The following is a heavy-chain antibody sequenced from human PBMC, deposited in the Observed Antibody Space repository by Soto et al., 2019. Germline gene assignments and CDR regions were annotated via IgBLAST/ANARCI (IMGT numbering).Heavy chain of an antibody. CDR3: SRDIMGDSSYYAAVAGTFDY. CDR1: GYSISSGYY. D-gene: IGHD6-19*01. CDR2: ISHIGST. Sequence: SETLSLTCAVSGYSISSGYYWGWIRQPPGEGLEWVGSISHIGSTYYNPSLKSRVTMSVDTSKNQSSLKLSSGTAADTAVYYCSRDIMGDSSYYAAVAGTFDYWGHGTLVTVSS. V-gene: IGHV4-38-2*02. J-gene: IGHJ4*01.